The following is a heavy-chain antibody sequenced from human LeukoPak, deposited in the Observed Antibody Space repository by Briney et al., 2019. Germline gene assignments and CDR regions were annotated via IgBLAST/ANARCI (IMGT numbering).Heavy chain of an antibody. CDR3: ARVEVVTDAFDI. V-gene: IGHV4-39*07. D-gene: IGHD2-21*02. CDR2: IYYSGST. Sequence: SETLSLTCTVSGGSISSYYWGWIRQPPGKGLEWIGSIYYSGSTYYNPSLKSRVTISVDTSKNQFSLKLSSVTAADTAVYYCARVEVVTDAFDIWGQGTMVTVSS. CDR1: GGSISSYY. J-gene: IGHJ3*02.